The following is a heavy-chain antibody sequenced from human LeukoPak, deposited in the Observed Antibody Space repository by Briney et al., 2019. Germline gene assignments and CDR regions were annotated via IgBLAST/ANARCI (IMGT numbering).Heavy chain of an antibody. J-gene: IGHJ6*03. V-gene: IGHV3-23*01. CDR3: AKGPRGSSNYYYYMDV. CDR2: ISGSGGST. D-gene: IGHD6-6*01. CDR1: GFTFSSYA. Sequence: GGSLRLSCAASGFTFSSYAMSWVRQAPGKGLEWVSAISGSGGSTYYADSVKGRFTISRDNSKNALYLQMNSLRAEDTAVYYCAKGPRGSSNYYYYMDVWGKGTTVTVSS.